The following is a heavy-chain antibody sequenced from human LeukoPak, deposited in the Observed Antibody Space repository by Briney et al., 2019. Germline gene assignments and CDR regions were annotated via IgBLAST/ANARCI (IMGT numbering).Heavy chain of an antibody. J-gene: IGHJ6*02. V-gene: IGHV3-21*01. CDR3: ARDQGYCSGGSCWEDYYYGMDV. CDR2: ISSSSSYI. CDR1: GFTFSSYS. D-gene: IGHD2-15*01. Sequence: GGSLRLSCAASGFTFSSYSMNWVRQAPGKGLEWVSSISSSSSYIYYADSVKGRFTISRDNAKNSLYLQMNSLRAEDTAVYCCARDQGYCSGGSCWEDYYYGMDVWGQGTTVTVSS.